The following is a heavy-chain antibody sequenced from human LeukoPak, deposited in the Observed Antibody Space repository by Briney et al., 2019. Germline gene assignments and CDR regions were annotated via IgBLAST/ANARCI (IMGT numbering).Heavy chain of an antibody. J-gene: IGHJ6*02. CDR1: GFTFSSYS. CDR3: ARDPSHASGWYWDYYYYGVDV. Sequence: GGSLRLSCAASGFTFSSYSMNWVRQAPGKGLEWVSSISSSSSYIYYADSVKGRFTISRDNAKNSLYLQMNSLRAEDTAVYYCARDPSHASGWYWDYYYYGVDVWGQGTTVTVSS. CDR2: ISSSSSYI. V-gene: IGHV3-21*01. D-gene: IGHD6-19*01.